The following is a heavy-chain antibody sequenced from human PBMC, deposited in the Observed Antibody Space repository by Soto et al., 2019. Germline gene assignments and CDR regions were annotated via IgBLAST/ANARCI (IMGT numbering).Heavy chain of an antibody. CDR3: ARDSTRQGYCIRTSCYVDY. V-gene: IGHV1-18*01. Sequence: ASVKVSCKASGYSFTTSGFSWVRQAPGQGLEWMGWISAYNGDTKYAQKLQGRVTMTTDTSTSTAYMELRSLRSDDTAVYYFARDSTRQGYCIRTSCYVDYWGQGTLVTVSS. CDR1: GYSFTTSG. CDR2: ISAYNGDT. D-gene: IGHD2-2*01. J-gene: IGHJ4*02.